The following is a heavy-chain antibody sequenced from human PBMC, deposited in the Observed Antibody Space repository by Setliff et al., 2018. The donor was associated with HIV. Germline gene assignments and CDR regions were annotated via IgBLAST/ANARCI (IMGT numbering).Heavy chain of an antibody. V-gene: IGHV4-59*01. Sequence: PSETLSLTCTVSGGSISTYYWSWIRQPPGKGLEWIGSIYFTGSSDNNPSLKSRVTLSVDTSKHQFSLKLSSVTAADTAVYYCASEKVAWTVSDSFFEFWGQGVPVTVSS. CDR1: GGSISTYY. CDR3: ASEKVAWTVSDSFFEF. CDR2: IYFTGSS. J-gene: IGHJ4*02. D-gene: IGHD2-15*01.